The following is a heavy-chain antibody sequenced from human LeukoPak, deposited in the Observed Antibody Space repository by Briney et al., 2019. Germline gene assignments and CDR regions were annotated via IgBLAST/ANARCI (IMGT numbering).Heavy chain of an antibody. V-gene: IGHV6-1*01. CDR3: ARNGIGTTYDAFGI. D-gene: IGHD1-1*01. CDR2: TYFRSKRYN. Sequence: SQTLSLTCATSGGSVSSNSAAWNWIRQSPSRGLEWLGRTYFRSKRYNDYAVSVKSRIIINADTSKNHFSLQLNSLTPEDTAVYFCARNGIGTTYDAFGIWGQGTMVTVSS. J-gene: IGHJ3*02. CDR1: GGSVSSNSAA.